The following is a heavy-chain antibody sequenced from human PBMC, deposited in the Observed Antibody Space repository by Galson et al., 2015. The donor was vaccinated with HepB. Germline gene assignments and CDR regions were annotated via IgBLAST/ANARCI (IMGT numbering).Heavy chain of an antibody. Sequence: QSGAEVKKPGESLKISCKGSGYSFTSYWIGWVRQMPGKGLEWMGIIYPGDSDTTYSPSFQGQVTISADKSISTAYLQWSSLKASDSAVYYCARPYSGTLNRQAAFVIWGQGTIVTVSS. CDR1: GYSFTSYW. D-gene: IGHD1-26*01. J-gene: IGHJ3*02. CDR3: ARPYSGTLNRQAAFVI. V-gene: IGHV5-51*03. CDR2: IYPGDSDT.